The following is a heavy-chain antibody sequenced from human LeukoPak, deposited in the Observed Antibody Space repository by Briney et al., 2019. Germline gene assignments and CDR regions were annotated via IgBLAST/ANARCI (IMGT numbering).Heavy chain of an antibody. D-gene: IGHD3-16*01. V-gene: IGHV4-34*01. CDR3: ARALNPSRLGEFP. CDR1: GGSFSGYY. Sequence: SETLSLTCAVYGGSFSGYYWSWIRQPPGKGLEWIGEINHSGSTNYNPSLKSRVTISVDTSKNQFSLKLSSVTAADTAVYYCARALNPSRLGEFPWGQGTLVTVSS. J-gene: IGHJ5*02. CDR2: INHSGST.